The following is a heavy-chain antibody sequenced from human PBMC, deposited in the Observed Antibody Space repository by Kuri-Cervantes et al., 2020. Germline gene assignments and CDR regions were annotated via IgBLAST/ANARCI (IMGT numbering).Heavy chain of an antibody. V-gene: IGHV1-69*05. CDR3: ARDSSGWYGWFDP. J-gene: IGHJ5*02. CDR2: IIPIFGTA. D-gene: IGHD6-19*01. CDR1: GGTFSSYA. Sequence: SVKVSCKASGGTFSSYAISWVRQAPGQGLEWMGGIIPIFGTANYAQKLQGRVTMTTDTSTSTAYMELRSLRSDDTAVYYCARDSSGWYGWFDPWGQGTLVTVSS.